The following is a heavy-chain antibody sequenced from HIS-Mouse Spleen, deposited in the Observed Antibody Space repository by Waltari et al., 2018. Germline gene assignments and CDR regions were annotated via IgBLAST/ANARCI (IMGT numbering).Heavy chain of an antibody. J-gene: IGHJ2*01. Sequence: QLQLQESGPGLVKPSETLSLTCTASGGSISSSSYYWGWIRQPPGKGLEWIGSIYYSVSTYYHPSLKIRVTISVDTSKNQFSLKLSSVTAADTAVYYCAREIPYSSSWYDWYFDLWGRGTLVTVSS. CDR2: IYYSVST. D-gene: IGHD6-13*01. V-gene: IGHV4-39*07. CDR1: GGSISSSSYY. CDR3: AREIPYSSSWYDWYFDL.